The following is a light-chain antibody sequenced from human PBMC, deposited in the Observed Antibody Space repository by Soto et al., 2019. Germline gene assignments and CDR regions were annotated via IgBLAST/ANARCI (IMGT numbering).Light chain of an antibody. V-gene: IGKV1-5*01. CDR3: QQYNNYSGT. J-gene: IGKJ1*01. Sequence: DIQMTQSPSTLSASVGDRVTITCRASQSISSWLAWYQQKPGKAPKLLIYDASSLESGVPSRFSGSGAGTEFTLTISSLQPDDFATYYCQQYNNYSGTFGQGTKVDIK. CDR1: QSISSW. CDR2: DAS.